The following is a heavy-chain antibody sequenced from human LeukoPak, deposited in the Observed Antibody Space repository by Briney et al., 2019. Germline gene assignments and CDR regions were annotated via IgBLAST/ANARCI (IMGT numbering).Heavy chain of an antibody. CDR1: GYTFTSYY. D-gene: IGHD6-13*01. J-gene: IGHJ4*02. Sequence: ASVKVSCKASGYTFTSYYMHWVRQAPGQGLEWMGIINPSGGSTSYAQKFQGRVTMTGDMSTSTVYMELSSLRSEDTAVYYCARDLFSSSWYVCSFDYWGQGTLVTVSS. CDR3: ARDLFSSSWYVCSFDY. V-gene: IGHV1-46*01. CDR2: INPSGGST.